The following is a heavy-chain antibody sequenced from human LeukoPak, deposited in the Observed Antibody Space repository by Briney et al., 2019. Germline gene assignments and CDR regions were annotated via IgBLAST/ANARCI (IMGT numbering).Heavy chain of an antibody. D-gene: IGHD2-2*01. CDR2: IYPGDSDT. Sequence: GESLKISCKGSGYSFTSYWIGWVRQMPGKGLELMGIIYPGDSDTRYSPSFQGQVTISADKSISTAYLQWSSLKASDTAMYYCARLTGYCSSTSCSSFDYWGQGTLVTVSS. CDR3: ARLTGYCSSTSCSSFDY. V-gene: IGHV5-51*01. CDR1: GYSFTSYW. J-gene: IGHJ4*02.